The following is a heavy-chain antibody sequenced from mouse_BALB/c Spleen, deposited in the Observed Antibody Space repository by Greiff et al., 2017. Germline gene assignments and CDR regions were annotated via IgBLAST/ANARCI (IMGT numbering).Heavy chain of an antibody. Sequence: EVQVVESGGGLVKPGGSLKLSCAASGFAFSSYDMSWVRQTPEKRLEWVAYISSGGGSTYYPDTVKGRFTISRDNAKNTLYLQMSSLKSEDTAMYYCARQNYGDYAMDYWGQGTSVTVSS. CDR2: ISSGGGST. D-gene: IGHD1-1*01. V-gene: IGHV5-12-1*01. J-gene: IGHJ4*01. CDR1: GFAFSSYD. CDR3: ARQNYGDYAMDY.